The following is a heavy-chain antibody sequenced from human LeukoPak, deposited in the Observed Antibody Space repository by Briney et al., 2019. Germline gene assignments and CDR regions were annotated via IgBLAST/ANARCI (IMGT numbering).Heavy chain of an antibody. J-gene: IGHJ3*02. CDR2: IVVGTGKK. Sequence: ASVKVSCKASGFTFSGCAMQWLRQARGQRLEWIGWIVVGTGKKDYAQRFQERVAITTDMTTSTAYMELSSLRSEDTAVYYCAAGVGYTYGLSLGATALISDIWGQGTKVTVSS. CDR1: GFTFSGCA. D-gene: IGHD5-18*01. CDR3: AAGVGYTYGLSLGATALISDI. V-gene: IGHV1-58*02.